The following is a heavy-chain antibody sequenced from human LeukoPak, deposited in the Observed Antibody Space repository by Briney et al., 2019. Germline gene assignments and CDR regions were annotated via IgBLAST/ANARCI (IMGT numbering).Heavy chain of an antibody. CDR3: AKDLSYDILTGEDAFDI. D-gene: IGHD3-9*01. V-gene: IGHV3-48*03. J-gene: IGHJ3*02. Sequence: GGSLRLSCAASGFTFSSYEMNWVRQAPGKGLEWVSYISSSGSTIYYADSVKGRFTISRDNSKNTLYLQMNSLRAEDTAVYYCAKDLSYDILTGEDAFDIWGQGTMVTVSS. CDR1: GFTFSSYE. CDR2: ISSSGSTI.